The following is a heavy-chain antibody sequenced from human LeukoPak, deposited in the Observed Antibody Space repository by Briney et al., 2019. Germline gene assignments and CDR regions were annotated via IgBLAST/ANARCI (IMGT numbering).Heavy chain of an antibody. J-gene: IGHJ3*02. V-gene: IGHV4-34*01. Sequence: SETLSLTCTVSGGSISSYYWSWIRQPPGKGLEWIGEINHSGSTNYNPSLKSRVTISVDTSKNQFSLKLSSVTAADTAVYYCARGFKYYYDSSGYSHDAFDIWGQGTMVTVSS. CDR1: GGSISSYY. D-gene: IGHD3-22*01. CDR2: INHSGST. CDR3: ARGFKYYYDSSGYSHDAFDI.